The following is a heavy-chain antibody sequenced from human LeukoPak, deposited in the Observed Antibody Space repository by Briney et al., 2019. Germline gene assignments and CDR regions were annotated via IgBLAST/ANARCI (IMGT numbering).Heavy chain of an antibody. J-gene: IGHJ4*02. Sequence: PGGSLRLSCAASGFTVSSRYMIWVRQASGRGLEWVSVIYDAGDAHYADSVKGRFTISRDNSKSTLYLQMNSLRAEDTAVYYCARAPGPLGYWGQGIVVSV. CDR3: ARAPGPLGY. D-gene: IGHD7-27*01. V-gene: IGHV3-53*01. CDR1: GFTVSSRY. CDR2: IYDAGDA.